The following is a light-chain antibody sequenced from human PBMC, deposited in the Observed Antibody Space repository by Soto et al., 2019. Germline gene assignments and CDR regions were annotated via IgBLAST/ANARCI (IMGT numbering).Light chain of an antibody. CDR3: QQYINYPWT. CDR1: QNINTD. J-gene: IGKJ1*01. CDR2: HAS. Sequence: DIQMTQSPSTLSASVGDRVTITCRASQNINTDLAWYQQKPGKVPNLLIYHASSLVTGVPSRFSGSGSGTEFTLTISSLQPDDFAIYYCQQYINYPWTFGQGTKVDIK. V-gene: IGKV1-5*01.